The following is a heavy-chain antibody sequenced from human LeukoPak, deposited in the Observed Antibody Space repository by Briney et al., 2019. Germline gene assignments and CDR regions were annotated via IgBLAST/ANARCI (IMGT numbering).Heavy chain of an antibody. CDR1: GDPLRSCY. CDR3: ARGRGDSRGTCFDP. D-gene: IGHD3-10*01. J-gene: IGHJ5*02. V-gene: IGHV4-59*01. CDR2: IYYTGST. Sequence: SETLGLTCSFSGDPLRSCYRRWMTHPRRKGVEWGGYIYYTGSTTYNPSLKSRVTFSVNTSKNKFSLDLNSVSAADTAVYYCARGRGDSRGTCFDPWGQGTLVTVSS.